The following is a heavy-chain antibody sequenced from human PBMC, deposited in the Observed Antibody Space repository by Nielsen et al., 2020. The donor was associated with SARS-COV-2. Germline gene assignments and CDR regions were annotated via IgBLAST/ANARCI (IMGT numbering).Heavy chain of an antibody. CDR1: GFTFSSYA. CDR2: ISGSGGST. CDR3: AKVSAIIVGATTDY. V-gene: IGHV3-23*01. D-gene: IGHD1-26*01. J-gene: IGHJ4*02. Sequence: LSLTGAASGFTFSSYAMSWVRQAPGKGLEWVSAISGSGGSTYYADSVKGRFTISRDNSKNTLYLQMNSLRAEDTAVYYCAKVSAIIVGATTDYWGQGTLVTVSS.